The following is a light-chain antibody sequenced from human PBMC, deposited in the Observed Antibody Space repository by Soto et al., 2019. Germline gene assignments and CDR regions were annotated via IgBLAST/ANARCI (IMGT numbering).Light chain of an antibody. J-gene: IGKJ5*01. CDR3: QQANSFPVT. CDR1: QSISSY. V-gene: IGKV1-39*01. CDR2: AAS. Sequence: EIQMTQYPSSLSASVGDRVTITCRASQSISSYLNWYQQKPGKAPKLLIYAASTLPSGVPSRFSGSGSGTDFTLTISSLQSEDFATYYCQQANSFPVTFGQGTRLEIK.